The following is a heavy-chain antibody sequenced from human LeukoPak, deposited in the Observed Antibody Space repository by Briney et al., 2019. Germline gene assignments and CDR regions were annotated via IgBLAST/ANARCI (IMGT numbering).Heavy chain of an antibody. Sequence: PGGSLRLSCAASGFTFSRYDMHWVRQATGKGLEWVSAIGTAGDTYYPGSVKGRFTISRENAKNSLYLQMNSLRAGDTAVYYCARGGLGDKIDYWGQGTLVTVSS. CDR1: GFTFSRYD. CDR3: ARGGLGDKIDY. CDR2: IGTAGDT. D-gene: IGHD4-17*01. V-gene: IGHV3-13*04. J-gene: IGHJ4*02.